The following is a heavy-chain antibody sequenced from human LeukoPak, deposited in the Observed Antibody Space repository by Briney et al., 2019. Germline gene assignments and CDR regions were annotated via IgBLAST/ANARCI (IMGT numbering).Heavy chain of an antibody. J-gene: IGHJ4*02. CDR3: ARGEPLDY. V-gene: IGHV4-34*01. CDR1: SGSFSDYN. D-gene: IGHD1-26*01. Sequence: SETLSLTCAVNSGSFSDYNWSWIRQSPGKGLEWIGEINHSGSTNYNPSLKSPVTISVDTSKNQFSLKLSSVTAADTAVYYCARGEPLDYWGQGTLVTVSS. CDR2: INHSGST.